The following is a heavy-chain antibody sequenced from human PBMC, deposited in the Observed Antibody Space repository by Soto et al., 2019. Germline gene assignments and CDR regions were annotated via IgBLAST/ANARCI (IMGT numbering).Heavy chain of an antibody. CDR3: TRRRDSTALDPLDY. D-gene: IGHD5-18*01. CDR2: IRGKRGNDGT. CDR1: GFAFSDSASGFAFSDSA. J-gene: IGHJ4*02. V-gene: IGHV3-73*02. Sequence: EVQLVESGGGLVQPGGSLKLSCAASGFAFSDSASGFAFSDSAIHWVRQASGKGLEWIGRIRGKRGNDGTAYAASVKGRVTISRADSKTTTYLQMDSLKIEDTAVYYSTRRRDSTALDPLDYWGQGPLVTVSS.